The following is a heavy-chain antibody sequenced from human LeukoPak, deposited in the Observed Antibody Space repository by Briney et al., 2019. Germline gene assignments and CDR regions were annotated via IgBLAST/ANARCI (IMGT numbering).Heavy chain of an antibody. CDR3: ARDLPFGQDVLDY. CDR2: IKQDGSEK. CDR1: GFTFNNYW. J-gene: IGHJ4*02. V-gene: IGHV3-7*01. D-gene: IGHD3-16*01. Sequence: GGSLRLSCAVSGFTFNNYWMSWVRQAPGKGLEWVANIKQDGSEKYYVDSVKGRFTISRDNAKNSVYLQMNSLRAEDTAIYYCARDLPFGQDVLDYWGQGTLVTVSS.